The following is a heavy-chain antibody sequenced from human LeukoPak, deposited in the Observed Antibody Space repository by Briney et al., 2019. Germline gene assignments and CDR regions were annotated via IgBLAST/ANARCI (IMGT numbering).Heavy chain of an antibody. CDR2: IKHDGSEQ. J-gene: IGHJ4*02. CDR3: KSGGAAPGAFDY. V-gene: IGHV3-7*01. Sequence: GGSLRLSCAASGFTFTSYWMSWMRQARGKGVQWVANIKHDGSEQYYVDSVKRRFTISRDNARNSLYLQMNSLGVEDTAVYYCKSGGAAPGAFDYWGQGALVTVSS. CDR1: GFTFTSYW. D-gene: IGHD6-13*01.